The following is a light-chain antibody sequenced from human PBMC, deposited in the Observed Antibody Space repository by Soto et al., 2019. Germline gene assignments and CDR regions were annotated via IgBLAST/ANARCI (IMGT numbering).Light chain of an antibody. Sequence: EIVLTQSPGTLSLSPGERATRSCRASQSVSSNFLAWYQEKPGQAPRLLIYGASSRATGIPDRFSGSGSGTDFTLTISTLEPEDFAVYYCEQYGSSPRTFGQGTKVDIK. V-gene: IGKV3-20*01. J-gene: IGKJ1*01. CDR3: EQYGSSPRT. CDR1: QSVSSNF. CDR2: GAS.